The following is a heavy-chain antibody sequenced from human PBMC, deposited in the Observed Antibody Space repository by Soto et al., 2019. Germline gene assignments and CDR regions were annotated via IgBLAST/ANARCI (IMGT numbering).Heavy chain of an antibody. D-gene: IGHD6-19*01. Sequence: EVQLVESGGGLVQPGGSLRLSCAASGFTFSSYWMHWVRQAPGKGLVWVSRINSDGSSTSYAVSVKGRFTISRDNAKNTLYLQMNSLRAEDTAVYYCARVLSSGWYGDNWFDPWGQGTLVTVSS. CDR2: INSDGSST. V-gene: IGHV3-74*01. J-gene: IGHJ5*02. CDR1: GFTFSSYW. CDR3: ARVLSSGWYGDNWFDP.